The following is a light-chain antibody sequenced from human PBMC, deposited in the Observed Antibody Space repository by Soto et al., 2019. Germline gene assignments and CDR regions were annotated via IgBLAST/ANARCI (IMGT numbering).Light chain of an antibody. V-gene: IGLV2-11*01. CDR3: CSYAGSYLLYV. CDR1: SSDVGGYNY. J-gene: IGLJ1*01. CDR2: DVS. Sequence: HSVLTQPRSVSGSPGQSVTISCTGTSSDVGGYNYVSWYQQHPGKAPKLMIYDVSKRPSGVPDRFSGSKSGNTASLTISGLQAEDEADYYCCSYAGSYLLYVFGTGNKVTVL.